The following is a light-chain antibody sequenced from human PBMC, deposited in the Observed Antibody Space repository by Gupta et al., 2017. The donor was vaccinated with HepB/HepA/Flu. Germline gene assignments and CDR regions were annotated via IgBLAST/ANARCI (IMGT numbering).Light chain of an antibody. CDR2: WAS. CDR3: QQYYSSPRS. CDR1: QSVLYSSNNKNY. J-gene: IGKJ2*03. V-gene: IGKV4-1*01. Sequence: DIVMTQSPDPLAVSLGERATINCKSSQSVLYSSNNKNYLAWYQQKPGQPPKLLIYWASTRESGVPDRFSGSGSGTDFTLTISRLEAEDVAVYYCQQYYSSPRSFGQGTKLEIK.